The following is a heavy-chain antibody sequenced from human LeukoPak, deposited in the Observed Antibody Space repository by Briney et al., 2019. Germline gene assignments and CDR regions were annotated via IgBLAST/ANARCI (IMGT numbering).Heavy chain of an antibody. J-gene: IGHJ4*02. Sequence: PGKSLRLSCAASGFTFSPYALHWVRQTPGKGLEWVAVISFDGGSNKYYADPVKGRFTISRDDSKSTLYLQMNSLRTEDTAVYYCARGNSGYDLFDYWGQGTLVTVSS. V-gene: IGHV3-30*04. D-gene: IGHD5-12*01. CDR2: ISFDGGSNK. CDR1: GFTFSPYA. CDR3: ARGNSGYDLFDY.